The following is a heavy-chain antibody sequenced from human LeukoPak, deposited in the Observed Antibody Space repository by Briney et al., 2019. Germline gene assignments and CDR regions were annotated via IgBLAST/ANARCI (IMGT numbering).Heavy chain of an antibody. CDR3: TTLDYYDSSGYYPFGY. J-gene: IGHJ4*02. CDR2: IKSKTDGGTT. Sequence: GGSLRLSGAASGFTFSNAWMSWVGQAPGKGLGWVGRIKSKTDGGTTDYAAPVKGRFTISRDDSKNTLYLRMNSLKTEDTAVYYCTTLDYYDSSGYYPFGYWGQGTLVTVSS. CDR1: GFTFSNAW. D-gene: IGHD3-22*01. V-gene: IGHV3-15*01.